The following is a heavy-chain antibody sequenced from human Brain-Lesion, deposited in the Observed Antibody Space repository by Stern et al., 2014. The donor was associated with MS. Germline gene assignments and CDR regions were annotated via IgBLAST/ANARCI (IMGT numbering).Heavy chain of an antibody. CDR3: ARGRVVPGFQYYATDV. CDR1: GGSISSGGYY. D-gene: IGHD2-2*01. Sequence: QVQLVQSGPGLVKPSQTLSLSCTVSGGSISSGGYYWSWIRQPAGKGLEWIGRIFNSGRNSHNPSLKSRVPITIDTSKNQFSLRLNSMTAADTAVYYCARGRVVPGFQYYATDVWGQGTTVIVSS. V-gene: IGHV4-61*02. CDR2: IFNSGRN. J-gene: IGHJ6*02.